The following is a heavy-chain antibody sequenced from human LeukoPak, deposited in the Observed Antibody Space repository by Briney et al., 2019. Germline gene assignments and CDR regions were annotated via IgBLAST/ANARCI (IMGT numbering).Heavy chain of an antibody. CDR3: GRGGYCSSTSCHLGPFDY. J-gene: IGHJ4*02. CDR2: IFYSGST. V-gene: IGHV4-39*07. CDR1: DGSISSSSYY. Sequence: SETLSLTCTVSDGSISSSSYYWGWIRQPPGKGLEWIGSIFYSGSTYYNSSLKSRVTISVDTSRYQISLKLSSVTAADTAVYSCGRGGYCSSTSCHLGPFDYWGQGTLATVSS. D-gene: IGHD2-2*01.